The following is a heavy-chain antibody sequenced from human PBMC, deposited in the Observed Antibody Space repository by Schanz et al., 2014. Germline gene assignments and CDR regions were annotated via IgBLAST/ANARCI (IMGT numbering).Heavy chain of an antibody. V-gene: IGHV1-69*01. J-gene: IGHJ3*01. CDR2: IIPIFGTG. CDR3: AKAINAPFQLIDSFDH. Sequence: KKSGSSVTVPSKAPAGTFSSYALSWVRQAPGQGREWMGGIIPIFGTGNNAQKFQGRVRVTADESTCTAYMELSSLRSEDTDVSDYAKAINAPFQLIDSFDHLCEGIMVTVSS. D-gene: IGHD2-21*01. CDR1: AGTFSSYA.